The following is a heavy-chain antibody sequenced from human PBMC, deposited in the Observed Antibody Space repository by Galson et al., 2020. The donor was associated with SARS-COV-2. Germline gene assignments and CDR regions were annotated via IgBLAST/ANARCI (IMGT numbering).Heavy chain of an antibody. V-gene: IGHV4-30-2*01. J-gene: IGHJ3*02. D-gene: IGHD1-26*01. CDR1: GGSISSGGYS. CDR2: IYHSGST. Sequence: SETLSLTCAVSGGSISSGGYSWSWIRQPPGKGLEWIGYIYHSGSTYYNPSLKSRVTISVDRSKNQFSLKLSSVTAADTAVYYCARVWGNSGSYGDDAFDIWGQGTMVTVSS. CDR3: ARVWGNSGSYGDDAFDI.